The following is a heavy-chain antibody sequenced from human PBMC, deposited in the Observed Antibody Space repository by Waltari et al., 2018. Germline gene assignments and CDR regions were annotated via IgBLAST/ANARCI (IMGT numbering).Heavy chain of an antibody. V-gene: IGHV4-39*01. J-gene: IGHJ3*01. Sequence: MRQPPGQGVEWIARLTYSRTSYSNPSVKSQGTISMDTYKTKVSLQLGSGTAADTAVDYCARYIAASLGTAAFDVWGQGTMVTVSS. CDR3: ARYIAASLGTAAFDV. CDR2: LTYSRTS. D-gene: IGHD1-1*01.